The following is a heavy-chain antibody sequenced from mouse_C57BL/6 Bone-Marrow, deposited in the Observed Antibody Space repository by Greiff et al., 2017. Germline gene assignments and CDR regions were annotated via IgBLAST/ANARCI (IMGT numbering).Heavy chain of an antibody. CDR3: ARGDLRPVFAY. CDR2: IYPGSGNT. CDR1: GYTFTDYY. D-gene: IGHD2-12*01. J-gene: IGHJ3*01. Sequence: QVQLQQSGAELVRPGASVKLSCKASGYTFTDYYINWVKQRPGQGLEWIARIYPGSGNTYYNEKFKGKATLTAEKSSSTAYMQLSSLTSEDSAVYFCARGDLRPVFAYWGQGTLVTVSA. V-gene: IGHV1-76*01.